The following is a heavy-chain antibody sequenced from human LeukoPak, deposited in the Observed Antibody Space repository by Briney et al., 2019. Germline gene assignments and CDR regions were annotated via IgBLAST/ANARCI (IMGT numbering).Heavy chain of an antibody. J-gene: IGHJ4*02. CDR3: ARYNSSNWYVVDY. CDR1: GDSISSNY. CDR2: IYYSGST. D-gene: IGHD6-13*01. V-gene: IGHV4-59*01. Sequence: SETLSLTCTVSGDSISSNYWSWIRQPPGKGPEWIGYIYYSGSTNYNPSLKSRVTISVDTSKNQFSLKLSSVTAADTAVYYCARYNSSNWYVVDYWGQGTLVTVSS.